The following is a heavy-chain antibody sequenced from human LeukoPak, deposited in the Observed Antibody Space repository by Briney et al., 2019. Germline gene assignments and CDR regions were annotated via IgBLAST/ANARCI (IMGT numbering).Heavy chain of an antibody. D-gene: IGHD6-13*01. CDR2: INHSGST. CDR3: ARSGDSSSWDFDY. J-gene: IGHJ4*02. Sequence: SETLSLTCAVYGGSFSGYYWSWIRQPPGKGLEWIGEINHSGSTNYNPSLKSRVTISVDTSKNQFSLKLSSVTAADTAVYYCARSGDSSSWDFDYWGQGTLVTVSS. V-gene: IGHV4-34*01. CDR1: GGSFSGYY.